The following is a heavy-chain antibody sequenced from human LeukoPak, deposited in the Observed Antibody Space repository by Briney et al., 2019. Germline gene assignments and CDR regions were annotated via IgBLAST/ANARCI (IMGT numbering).Heavy chain of an antibody. CDR3: ARARREYSYGYRPNEMGHYFDH. J-gene: IGHJ4*02. CDR1: GGSFSGYY. D-gene: IGHD5-18*01. Sequence: SETLSLTCAVYGGSFSGYYWSWIRQPPGKGLEWIGEINHSGNTNSNPSLKSRVTMSVDTSKNQFSLKLSSVTAADTAVYYCARARREYSYGYRPNEMGHYFDHWGQGTLVTVSS. V-gene: IGHV4-34*01. CDR2: INHSGNT.